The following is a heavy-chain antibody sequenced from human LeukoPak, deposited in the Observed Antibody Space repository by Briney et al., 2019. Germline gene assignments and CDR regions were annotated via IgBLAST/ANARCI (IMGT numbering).Heavy chain of an antibody. D-gene: IGHD3-10*01. CDR2: ISGSGGST. CDR1: GFTFSSYA. V-gene: IGHV3-23*01. J-gene: IGHJ4*02. CDR3: ARNLIGEYYFDY. Sequence: PGGSLRLSCAASGFTFSSYAMSWVRQAPGKGLEWVSAISGSGGSTYYADSVKGRFTISRDNSKNTLYLQMNSLRAEDTAVYYCARNLIGEYYFDYWGQGTLVTVSS.